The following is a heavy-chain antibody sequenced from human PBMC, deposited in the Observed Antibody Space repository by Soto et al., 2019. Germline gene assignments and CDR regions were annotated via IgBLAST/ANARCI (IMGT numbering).Heavy chain of an antibody. CDR3: AADSPEYSFGYPYSWFDP. CDR2: IYFGGST. CDR1: GGSVSSASYS. V-gene: IGHV4-31*03. D-gene: IGHD5-18*01. Sequence: VQLQESGPRLVNPSQTLSLTCTVSGGSVSSASYSWTWIRQLPGKGLEWIGYIYFGGSTSYNPSLKSRVTISIATSKNQFSLKLSSVTAADTAVYFCAADSPEYSFGYPYSWFDPWGQGTLVTVSS. J-gene: IGHJ5*02.